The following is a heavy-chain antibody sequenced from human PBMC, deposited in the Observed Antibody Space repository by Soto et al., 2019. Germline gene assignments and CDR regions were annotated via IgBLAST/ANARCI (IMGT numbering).Heavy chain of an antibody. J-gene: IGHJ5*02. CDR3: ARGVARKRFDH. Sequence: QVQLQESGPGLLAPSQTLSLTCTVSGGSISSGNYYWTWIRQHPGKGLAWIGYIYYTGSTYYNPYLKGRVTISLDTSENQFSLKLSSVTAADTAVYYCARGVARKRFDHWGQGTLVTVSS. CDR1: GGSISSGNYY. CDR2: IYYTGST. V-gene: IGHV4-31*03.